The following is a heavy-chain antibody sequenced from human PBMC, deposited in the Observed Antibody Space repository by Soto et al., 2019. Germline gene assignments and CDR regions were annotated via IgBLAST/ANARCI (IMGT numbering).Heavy chain of an antibody. CDR3: ARGGSTGWLGGYYYHGMDV. CDR2: VNAGNGNT. J-gene: IGHJ6*02. D-gene: IGHD2-2*01. V-gene: IGHV1-3*01. CDR1: GYTFTNYV. Sequence: QVQLVQSGAEVKKPGASVTLSCTASGYTFTNYVIHWVRQAPGQRLEWVGWVNAGNGNTQYSQSFQSKVTITRDTSVSSAYMGLSSLTSEDTAVYYWARGGSTGWLGGYYYHGMDVWGQGTTVTVSS.